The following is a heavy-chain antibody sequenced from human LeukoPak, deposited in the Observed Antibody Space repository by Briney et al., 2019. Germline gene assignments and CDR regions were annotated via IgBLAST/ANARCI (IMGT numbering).Heavy chain of an antibody. J-gene: IGHJ6*03. Sequence: GGSLRLSCAASGFTFSSYSMNWVRQAPGKGLEWASSISSSSSYIYYADSVKGRFTISRDNAENSLYLQMNSLRAEDTAVYYCARDGGDHYYYYMDVWGKGTTVTVSS. D-gene: IGHD4-17*01. CDR2: ISSSSSYI. CDR3: ARDGGDHYYYYMDV. V-gene: IGHV3-21*01. CDR1: GFTFSSYS.